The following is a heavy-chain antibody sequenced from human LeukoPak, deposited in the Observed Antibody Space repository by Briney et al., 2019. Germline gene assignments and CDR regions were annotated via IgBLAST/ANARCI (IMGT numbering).Heavy chain of an antibody. CDR3: AKQQLVRGFDY. J-gene: IGHJ4*02. CDR2: IKSKTDGGTT. V-gene: IGHV3-15*01. Sequence: GGSLRLSCAASGFTFSNAWMSWVRQAPGKGLEWVGRIKSKTDGGTTDYAAPVKGRFTISRDDSKNTLYLQMSSLRAEDTAVYYCAKQQLVRGFDYWGQGTLVTVSS. D-gene: IGHD6-13*01. CDR1: GFTFSNAW.